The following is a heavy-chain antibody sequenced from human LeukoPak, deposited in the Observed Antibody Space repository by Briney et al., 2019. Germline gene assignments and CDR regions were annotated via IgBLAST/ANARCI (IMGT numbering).Heavy chain of an antibody. D-gene: IGHD6-19*01. CDR1: GYSISSGYY. CDR2: IYHSGST. CDR3: ARLETSSGSLSYFDY. V-gene: IGHV4-38-2*02. J-gene: IGHJ4*02. Sequence: SETLSLTCTVSGYSISSGYYWAWIRQPPGKGLEWIGYIYHSGSTNYNPSLKSRVTISVDTSKNQFSLKLSSVTAADTAVYYCARLETSSGSLSYFDYWGQGTLVTVTS.